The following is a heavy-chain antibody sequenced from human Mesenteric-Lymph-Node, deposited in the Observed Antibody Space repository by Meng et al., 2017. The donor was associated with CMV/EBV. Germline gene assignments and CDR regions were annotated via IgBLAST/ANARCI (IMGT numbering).Heavy chain of an antibody. CDR2: IRSDGGLE. D-gene: IGHD2-21*01. V-gene: IGHV3-30*02. Sequence: SCAASGFTFNSCAMHWVRRAPGKGLKWVAFIRSDGGLEYYAESIKGRFTVSRDNSKDTLYLHLNSLRAEDTAVYYCAKDRPHILGLDPWGQGTLVTVSS. J-gene: IGHJ5*02. CDR3: AKDRPHILGLDP. CDR1: GFTFNSCA.